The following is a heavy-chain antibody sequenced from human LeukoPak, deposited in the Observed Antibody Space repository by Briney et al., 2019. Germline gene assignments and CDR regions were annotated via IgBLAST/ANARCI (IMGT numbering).Heavy chain of an antibody. V-gene: IGHV3-11*01. CDR3: ARDPHPLVVQGYSGY. J-gene: IGHJ4*02. CDR1: GFTFSDYY. Sequence: PGGPLRLSCAASGFTFSDYYMSWIRQAPGKGLEWVSYISSSGSTIYYADSVKGRFTISRDNAKNSLYLQMNSLRAEDTAVYYCARDPHPLVVQGYSGYWGQGTLVTVSS. D-gene: IGHD3-10*01. CDR2: ISSSGSTI.